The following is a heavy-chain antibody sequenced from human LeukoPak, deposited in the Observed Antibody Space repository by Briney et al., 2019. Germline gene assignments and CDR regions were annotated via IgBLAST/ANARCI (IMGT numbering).Heavy chain of an antibody. CDR1: GFTFSSYA. Sequence: PGRSLRLSCAASGFTFSSYAMHWVRQAPGKELEWVAVISYDGSNKYYADSVKGRFTISRDNSKNTLYLQMNSLRAEDTAVYYCARDDGATPLYYFDYWGQGTLVTVSS. V-gene: IGHV3-30*04. CDR3: ARDDGATPLYYFDY. D-gene: IGHD1-26*01. CDR2: ISYDGSNK. J-gene: IGHJ4*02.